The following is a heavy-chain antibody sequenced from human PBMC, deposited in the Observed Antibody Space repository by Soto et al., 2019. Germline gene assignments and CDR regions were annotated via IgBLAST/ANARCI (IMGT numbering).Heavy chain of an antibody. V-gene: IGHV3-33*01. J-gene: IGHJ3*02. CDR2: IWYDGSNK. CDR3: ARGGDYSDAFDI. D-gene: IGHD4-17*01. Sequence: QVQLVESGGGVVQPGRSLRLSCAASGFTFSSYGMHWVRQAPGKGLEWVAVIWYDGSNKYYADSVKGRFTISRDNSKNTLYLQMNSLRAEDTAVYYCARGGDYSDAFDIRGQGTMVTVSS. CDR1: GFTFSSYG.